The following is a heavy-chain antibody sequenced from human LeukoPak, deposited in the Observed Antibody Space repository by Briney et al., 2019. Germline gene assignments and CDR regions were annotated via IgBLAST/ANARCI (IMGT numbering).Heavy chain of an antibody. Sequence: GGSLRLSCVASGFTFSSYGMHWVRQAPGKGLEWVAVISSDGSNKYYADSVKGRFTISRDDSKNTLYLQVNSLRADDTAVYYCARHPAVAGPLQFDYWGQGTLVTVSS. D-gene: IGHD6-19*01. V-gene: IGHV3-30*03. CDR2: ISSDGSNK. CDR3: ARHPAVAGPLQFDY. J-gene: IGHJ4*02. CDR1: GFTFSSYG.